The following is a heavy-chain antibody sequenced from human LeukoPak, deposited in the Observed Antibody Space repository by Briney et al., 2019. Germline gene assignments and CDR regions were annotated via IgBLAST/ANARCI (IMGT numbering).Heavy chain of an antibody. Sequence: GGSLRLSCAASGFTFDDYAMHWVRQAPGKGLEWVSGISWNSGSIGYADSVKGRFTISRDNAKNSLYLQMNSLRAEDTALYYCAKDNRGVIDYWGQGTLVTVSS. CDR1: GFTFDDYA. CDR3: AKDNRGVIDY. D-gene: IGHD3-10*01. CDR2: ISWNSGSI. V-gene: IGHV3-9*01. J-gene: IGHJ4*02.